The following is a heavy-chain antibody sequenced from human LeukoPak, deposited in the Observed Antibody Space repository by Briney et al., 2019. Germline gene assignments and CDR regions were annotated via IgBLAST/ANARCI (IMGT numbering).Heavy chain of an antibody. J-gene: IGHJ1*01. V-gene: IGHV1-69*13. Sequence: GASVKVSCKASGYTFTGYYMHWVRQAPGQGLEWMGGIIPIFGTANYAQKFQGRVTITADESTSTAYMELSSLRSEDTAVYFCARDFGVVHNVVQHWGQGTLVTVSS. D-gene: IGHD3-3*01. CDR3: ARDFGVVHNVVQH. CDR1: GYTFTGYY. CDR2: IIPIFGTA.